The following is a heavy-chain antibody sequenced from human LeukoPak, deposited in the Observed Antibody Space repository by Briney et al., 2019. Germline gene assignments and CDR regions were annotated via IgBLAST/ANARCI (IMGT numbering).Heavy chain of an antibody. Sequence: SETLSLTCTVSGGSISSSSYYWGWIRQPPGKGLEWIGSIYYSGSTYYNPSLKSRVTISVDTSKNQFSLKLSSVTAADTAVYYCARHGVLSGRYRLGSFDYWGQGTLVTVSS. CDR2: IYYSGST. V-gene: IGHV4-39*01. CDR3: ARHGVLSGRYRLGSFDY. D-gene: IGHD6-19*01. CDR1: GGSISSSSYY. J-gene: IGHJ4*02.